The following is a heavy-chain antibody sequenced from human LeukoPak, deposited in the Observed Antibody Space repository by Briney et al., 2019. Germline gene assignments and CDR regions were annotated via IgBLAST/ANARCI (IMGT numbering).Heavy chain of an antibody. J-gene: IGHJ4*02. Sequence: GGSLRLSCAASGISFSSHGRHWVRQAPGKGLEWVANINQGGSEKYYLNSVKGRFTISRDNAKTSLYLQMNSLRADDTAIYYCVRDGSGYDYWGQGTLVTVSS. V-gene: IGHV3-7*03. CDR1: GISFSSHG. D-gene: IGHD6-19*01. CDR3: VRDGSGYDY. CDR2: INQGGSEK.